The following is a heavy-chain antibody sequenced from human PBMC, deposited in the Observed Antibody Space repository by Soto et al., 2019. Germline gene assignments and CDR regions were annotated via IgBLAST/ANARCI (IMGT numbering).Heavy chain of an antibody. J-gene: IGHJ4*02. D-gene: IGHD6-13*01. V-gene: IGHV5-51*01. CDR1: GYSFTTYW. CDR3: ARKDIAGNSVDF. CDR2: IYPGDSDT. Sequence: GESLKISCQASGYSFTTYWIGWVRQMPGKGLEWMGIIYPGDSDTRYSPSFQGQVTISADKSISTAYLQWSSLKAPDSAMFYCARKDIAGNSVDFWGQGTLVTVSS.